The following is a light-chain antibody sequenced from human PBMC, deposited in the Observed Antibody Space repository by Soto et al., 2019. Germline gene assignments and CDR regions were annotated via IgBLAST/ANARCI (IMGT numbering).Light chain of an antibody. CDR2: DAS. J-gene: IGKJ1*01. V-gene: IGKV1-33*01. Sequence: DIQMTRSPSSLSASVGDRVTITCQASQNMNNYLNWDQQKPGRAPKLLIYDASNLEAGVPAKFSGSGSGTEFTLTISSLQSEDFAVYYCQQYDNWPRTVGQGTKGGYQ. CDR3: QQYDNWPRT. CDR1: QNMNNY.